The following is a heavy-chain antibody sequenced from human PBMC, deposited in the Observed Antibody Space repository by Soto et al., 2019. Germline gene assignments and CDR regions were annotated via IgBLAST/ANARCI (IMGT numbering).Heavy chain of an antibody. Sequence: QVQLQESGPGLVKPSQTLSLTCTVSGGSISSGDYYWSWISQPPGKCLEWIGYIYYSGSTYYNPALKSRVTISVDTTKHQFSLKLSSVTAADTAVYYCARLWFGEFFDYWVQGTLVTVSS. CDR2: IYYSGST. V-gene: IGHV4-30-4*01. CDR1: GGSISSGDYY. D-gene: IGHD3-10*01. CDR3: ARLWFGEFFDY. J-gene: IGHJ4*02.